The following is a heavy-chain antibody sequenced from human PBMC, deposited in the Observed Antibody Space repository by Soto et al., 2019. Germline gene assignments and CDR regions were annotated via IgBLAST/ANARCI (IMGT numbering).Heavy chain of an antibody. CDR2: FSFSGST. CDR3: VRHSARMTVFGVVSSGFDI. Sequence: TSETLSLTCTVSGGSLSSSTYYWGWVRQSPENGLQWIASFSFSGSTYNNPSLKSRVTISVDTSKNQFSLKLQSLTAADTALYYCVRHSARMTVFGVVSSGFDIWGQGTMVTVSS. V-gene: IGHV4-39*01. J-gene: IGHJ3*02. CDR1: GGSLSSSTYY. D-gene: IGHD3-3*01.